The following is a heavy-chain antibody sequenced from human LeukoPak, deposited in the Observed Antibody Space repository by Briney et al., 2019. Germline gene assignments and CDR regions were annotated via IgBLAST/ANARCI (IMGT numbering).Heavy chain of an antibody. CDR2: VRFDGNDK. J-gene: IGHJ4*02. V-gene: IGHV3-30*02. Sequence: QPGGSLRLSCAASGFTFSYYGMHWVRQAPGKGLEWVAFVRFDGNDKFYADSVKGRFTISRDTSKNTLYLQMTSLTPEDTAVYYCAKTARYYYASGSYYPFDYWGQGTLITVSS. D-gene: IGHD3-10*01. CDR1: GFTFSYYG. CDR3: AKTARYYYASGSYYPFDY.